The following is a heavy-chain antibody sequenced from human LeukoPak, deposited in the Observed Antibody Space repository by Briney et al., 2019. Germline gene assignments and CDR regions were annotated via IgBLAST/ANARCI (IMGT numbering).Heavy chain of an antibody. J-gene: IGHJ4*01. Sequence: GSLRLSCAASGFTFSNSAMSWVRQAPGKGLEWVSTLSGSGITTYYADSVKGRFTISRDNSKNTLYLQMNSLRAEDTAVYYCAKGIYSSGWSYFDYWGPGPLVTVSS. CDR3: AKGIYSSGWSYFDY. CDR2: LSGSGITT. CDR1: GFTFSNSA. D-gene: IGHD6-19*01. V-gene: IGHV3-23*01.